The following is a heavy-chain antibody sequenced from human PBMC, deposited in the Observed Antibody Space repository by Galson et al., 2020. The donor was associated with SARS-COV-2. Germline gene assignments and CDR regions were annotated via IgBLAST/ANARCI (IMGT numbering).Heavy chain of an antibody. Sequence: GESLKISCAASGFTFSSYAMHWVRQAPGKGLEWVAVISYDGSNKYYADSVKGRFTISRDNSKNTLYLQMNSLRAEDTAVYYCARESLVGFCIDYWGQGTLVTVSS. CDR3: ARESLVGFCIDY. J-gene: IGHJ4*02. D-gene: IGHD3-3*01. V-gene: IGHV3-30*01. CDR1: GFTFSSYA. CDR2: ISYDGSNK.